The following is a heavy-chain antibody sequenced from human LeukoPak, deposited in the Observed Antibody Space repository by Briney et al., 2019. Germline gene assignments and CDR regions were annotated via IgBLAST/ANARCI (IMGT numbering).Heavy chain of an antibody. CDR3: ARERRSGGLRGYYFDY. CDR2: ISYDGSNK. Sequence: PGGSLRLSCAASGLTFSSYAMHWVRQAPGKGLEWVAVISYDGSNKYYADSVKGRFTISRDNSKNTLYLQMNSLRAEDTAVYYCARERRSGGLRGYYFDYWGQGTLVTVSS. V-gene: IGHV3-30-3*01. D-gene: IGHD6-25*01. CDR1: GLTFSSYA. J-gene: IGHJ4*02.